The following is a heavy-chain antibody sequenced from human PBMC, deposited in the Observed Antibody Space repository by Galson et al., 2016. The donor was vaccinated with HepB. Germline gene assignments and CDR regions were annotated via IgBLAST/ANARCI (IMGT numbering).Heavy chain of an antibody. Sequence: SLRLSCAASGFAFSSYAVNWVRQAPGKGLEWIAPISLSGATTHYADSVKGRFPISRDNSKSTLFLEMNSLRAEDTAVYYCAKMPPLDLGMGDSSGYPHYGMDVWGDGTTVTVSS. CDR1: GFAFSSYA. D-gene: IGHD3-22*01. CDR3: AKMPPLDLGMGDSSGYPHYGMDV. V-gene: IGHV3-23*01. CDR2: ISLSGATT. J-gene: IGHJ6*04.